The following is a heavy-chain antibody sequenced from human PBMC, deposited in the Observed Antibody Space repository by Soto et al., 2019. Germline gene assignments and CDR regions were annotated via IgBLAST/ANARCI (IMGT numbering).Heavy chain of an antibody. CDR3: ARGVGVNSHDAFEI. D-gene: IGHD3-3*01. CDR2: IFPSDEK. V-gene: IGHV2-26*01. Sequence: QVTLKESGPVLVKPTETLTLTCTVSGFSLSNARMGVSWIRQPPVKALEWLANIFPSDEKSYRTSLKRRLTISNDTTKSQVVHNMTNMDPVDTATYFCARGVGVNSHDAFEIWGQGAMVAVSS. J-gene: IGHJ3*02. CDR1: GFSLSNARMG.